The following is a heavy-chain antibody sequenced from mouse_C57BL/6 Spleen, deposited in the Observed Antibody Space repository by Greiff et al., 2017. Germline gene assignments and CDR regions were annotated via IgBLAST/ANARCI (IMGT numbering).Heavy chain of an antibody. CDR2: INYDGSST. V-gene: IGHV5-16*01. Sequence: EVMLVESEGGLVQPGSSMKLSCTASGFTFSDYYMAWVRQVPEKGLEWVANINYDGSSTYYLDSLKSRFIISRDNAKNILYLQMSSLKSEDTATYYCARGHYYGSSLDYWGQGTTLTVSS. D-gene: IGHD1-1*01. CDR3: ARGHYYGSSLDY. J-gene: IGHJ2*01. CDR1: GFTFSDYY.